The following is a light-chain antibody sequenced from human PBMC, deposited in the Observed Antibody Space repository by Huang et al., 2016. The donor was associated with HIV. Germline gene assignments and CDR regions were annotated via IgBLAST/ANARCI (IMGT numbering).Light chain of an antibody. V-gene: IGKV1-33*01. J-gene: IGKJ4*01. CDR3: QQYDNVSLA. Sequence: DIQMTQSPSSLSASVGDRVTVTCQASQDIGKSLNWYQHKPGRAPKLLIHDVSILETGVPSRFSGSGSGTNFTFTIKSLQPEDIATYYCQQYDNVSLAFGGGTKVEMK. CDR1: QDIGKS. CDR2: DVS.